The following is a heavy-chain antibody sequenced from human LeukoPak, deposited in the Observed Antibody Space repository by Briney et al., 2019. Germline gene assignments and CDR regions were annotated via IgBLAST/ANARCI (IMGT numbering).Heavy chain of an antibody. CDR2: IIPIFGTA. V-gene: IGHV1-69*05. D-gene: IGHD6-13*01. J-gene: IGHJ6*02. Sequence: SVKVSCKASGGTFSSYAISWVRQAPGQGLEWMGGIIPIFGTANNAQKFQGRVTMTRNTSISAAYMELSSLRSEDTAVYYCASSTFSSSRGDYYYGMDVWGQGTTVTVSS. CDR1: GGTFSSYA. CDR3: ASSTFSSSRGDYYYGMDV.